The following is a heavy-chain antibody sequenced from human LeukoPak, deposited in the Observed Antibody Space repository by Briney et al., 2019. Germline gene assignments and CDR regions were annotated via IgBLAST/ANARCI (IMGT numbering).Heavy chain of an antibody. V-gene: IGHV3-23*01. J-gene: IGHJ4*02. D-gene: IGHD4-17*01. Sequence: GGSLRLSCAASGFTFSSYAMSWVRQAPGKGLEWVSAISGSGGSTYYADSVKGRFTISRDNSKNTLYLQMNSLRAEDTAVYYCAKDHPFDDYGDYVEDYWGQGTLVTVSS. CDR2: ISGSGGST. CDR1: GFTFSSYA. CDR3: AKDHPFDDYGDYVEDY.